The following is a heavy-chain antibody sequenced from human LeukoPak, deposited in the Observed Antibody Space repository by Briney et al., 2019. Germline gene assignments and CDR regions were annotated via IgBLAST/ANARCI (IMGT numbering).Heavy chain of an antibody. J-gene: IGHJ4*02. V-gene: IGHV1-2*02. D-gene: IGHD2-2*01. CDR2: INPNNGGT. CDR1: GYTFTSYG. CDR3: AIYSSTNYYFDY. Sequence: ASVKVSCKASGYTFTSYGISWVRQAPGQGLEWVGWINPNNGGTNYAQKFQGRVTMTRDTSISTAYMELSRLRSDDTAVYYCAIYSSTNYYFDYWGQGTLVTVSS.